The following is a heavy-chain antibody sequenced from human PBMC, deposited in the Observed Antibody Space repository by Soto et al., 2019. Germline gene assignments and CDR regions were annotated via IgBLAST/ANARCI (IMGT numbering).Heavy chain of an antibody. CDR1: GGSISSGGYY. Sequence: SETLSLTCTVSGGSISSGGYYWSWIRQHPGKGLEWIGYIYYSGSTYYNPSLKSRVTISVDTSKNQFSLKLSSVTAADTAVYYCARVNPLHYYYMDVWGKGTTVTVSS. J-gene: IGHJ6*03. V-gene: IGHV4-31*03. CDR2: IYYSGST. CDR3: ARVNPLHYYYMDV.